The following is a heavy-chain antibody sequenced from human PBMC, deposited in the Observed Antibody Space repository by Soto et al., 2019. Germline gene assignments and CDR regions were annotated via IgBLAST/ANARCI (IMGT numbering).Heavy chain of an antibody. Sequence: QVQLVQSGAEVKKPGSSVKVSCKASGGTFSSYAISWVRQAPGHGLEWMGGIIPIFGTANYAQKFQGRVTITADKSTSPAYMELSSLRSEDTAVYYCARVTVRSGYYQTLDHYGMDVWGQGTTVTVSS. CDR2: IIPIFGTA. D-gene: IGHD3-3*01. V-gene: IGHV1-69*06. J-gene: IGHJ6*02. CDR1: GGTFSSYA. CDR3: ARVTVRSGYYQTLDHYGMDV.